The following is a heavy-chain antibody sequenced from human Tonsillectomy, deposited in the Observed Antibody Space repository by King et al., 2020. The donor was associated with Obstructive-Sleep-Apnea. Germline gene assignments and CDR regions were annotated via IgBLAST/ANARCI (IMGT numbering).Heavy chain of an antibody. Sequence: VQLVEAGGGLVQPGVSLRLSCAASGFTFSKYNMNLVHQAPGKGPEWVSFISTSSSTIYYAESVMGRFTISRDNAKNSLSLQMNTLIADDSAIYYCARDPMATIWGPANWMDYWGQGTLVTVSS. CDR1: GFTFSKYN. CDR2: ISTSSSTI. CDR3: ARDPMATIWGPANWMDY. D-gene: IGHD5-24*01. J-gene: IGHJ4*02. V-gene: IGHV3-48*04.